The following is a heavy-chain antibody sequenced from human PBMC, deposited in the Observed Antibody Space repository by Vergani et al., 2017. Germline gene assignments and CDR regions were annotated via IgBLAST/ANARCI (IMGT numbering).Heavy chain of an antibody. V-gene: IGHV3-30*01. J-gene: IGHJ4*02. CDR1: GFTFSSYA. Sequence: QVQLVESGGGVVQPGRSLRLSCAASGFTFSSYAMHWVRQAPGKGLEGVAVISYDGSNKYYADSVKGRFTISRDNSKNTLYLQMNSLRAEDTAVYYCARDIFMLQGLVSDYWGQGTLVTVSS. CDR2: ISYDGSNK. CDR3: ARDIFMLQGLVSDY. D-gene: IGHD2-8*01.